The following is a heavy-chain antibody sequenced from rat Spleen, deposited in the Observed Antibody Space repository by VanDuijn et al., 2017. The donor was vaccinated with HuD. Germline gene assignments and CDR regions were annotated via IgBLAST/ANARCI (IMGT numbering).Heavy chain of an antibody. CDR1: GFTFSDYF. D-gene: IGHD2-7*01. J-gene: IGHJ3*01. CDR2: INPDGGRT. V-gene: IGHV5-25*01. Sequence: EVQLVESGGGLVQPGRSMRLSCAASGFTFSDYFMAWVRQAPGKGLEWVSSINPDGGRTYFPDSVKGRFTISRDNAENTLYLQMDSLRSEDTATYYCTAHGNRISRFAYWGQGTLVTVSS. CDR3: TAHGNRISRFAY.